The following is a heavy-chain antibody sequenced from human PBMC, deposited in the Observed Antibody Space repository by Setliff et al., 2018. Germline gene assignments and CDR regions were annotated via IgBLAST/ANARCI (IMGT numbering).Heavy chain of an antibody. J-gene: IGHJ3*01. V-gene: IGHV4-39*01. CDR1: GGSISDSHYY. CDR2: VYYSGSI. CDR3: ARQVEMATIAFDV. Sequence: LSLTCTVSGGSISDSHYYWGWFRRPPGMRPEWIGTVYYSGSIYYNPSLKSRVTLFVDTSKDQFSLRLTSMTAADTAVYYCARQVEMATIAFDVWGQGTMVTVSS. D-gene: IGHD5-12*01.